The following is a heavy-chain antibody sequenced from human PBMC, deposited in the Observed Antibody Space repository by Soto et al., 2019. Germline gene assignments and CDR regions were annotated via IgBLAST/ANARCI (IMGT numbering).Heavy chain of an antibody. V-gene: IGHV1-3*01. CDR1: GYTFTNYA. D-gene: IGHD3-16*01. CDR2: INVGSGNT. J-gene: IGHJ6*02. Sequence: QVQLVQSGAEVKKPGTSVKLSCKASGYTFTNYAMHWVRQVPGQSPEWMGWINVGSGNTKSSQRFQGRVTITRDTAASTAYMELSSLRSEDTAVYYCARATLMYYAIDVWGQGTTVTVSS. CDR3: ARATLMYYAIDV.